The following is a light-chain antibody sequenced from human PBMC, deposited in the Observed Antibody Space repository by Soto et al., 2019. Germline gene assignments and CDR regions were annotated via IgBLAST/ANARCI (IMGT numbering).Light chain of an antibody. Sequence: LTQPASVSGSPGQSITISCTGTSSDVGGYDYVSWYQQLPGKAPKLLIYDVNNRPSGVSHRFSGSKSGNTASLTISGLQAEDEADYYCSSYTGRSTFVFGTGTKVTVL. CDR1: SSDVGGYDY. V-gene: IGLV2-14*01. J-gene: IGLJ1*01. CDR3: SSYTGRSTFV. CDR2: DVN.